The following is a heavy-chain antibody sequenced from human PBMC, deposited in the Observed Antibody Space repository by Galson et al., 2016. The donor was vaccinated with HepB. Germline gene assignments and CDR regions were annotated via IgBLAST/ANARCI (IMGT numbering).Heavy chain of an antibody. CDR3: AKTAGDWYCTATRCYNYGRDV. J-gene: IGHJ6*02. V-gene: IGHV3-23*01. Sequence: SLRLSCAASGFTFSSYTMSWVRQSPGGGLEWVSAVSGSGDGTYYAESVKGRLTISRDNSRNTVFLQMNSLRAEDTAVYYCAKTAGDWYCTATRCYNYGRDVWGQGTPVTVSS. D-gene: IGHD2-2*02. CDR1: GFTFSSYT. CDR2: VSGSGDGT.